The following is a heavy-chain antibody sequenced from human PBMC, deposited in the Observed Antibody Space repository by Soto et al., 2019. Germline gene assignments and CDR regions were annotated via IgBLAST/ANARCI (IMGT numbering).Heavy chain of an antibody. J-gene: IGHJ6*02. CDR1: GFTFSTYS. D-gene: IGHD5-12*01. V-gene: IGHV3-48*01. CDR3: ARADSGYAHGYYYYGMDV. CDR2: ISSSSSTI. Sequence: PGGFLILSCAASGFTFSTYSMNWVRQAPGKGLEWVSYISSSSSTIYYADSVKGRFTISRDNAKNSLYLQMNSLRAEDTAVYYCARADSGYAHGYYYYGMDVWGQGTTVTVSS.